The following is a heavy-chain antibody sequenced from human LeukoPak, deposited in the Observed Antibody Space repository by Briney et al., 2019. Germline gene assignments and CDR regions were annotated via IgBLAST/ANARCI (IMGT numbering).Heavy chain of an antibody. Sequence: GGSLKISWKGSGYHFATYWIAWVRQMPGKGLEWMGIIYPDDSDTRYSPSFQGQVTMSADKSISTAYLQWSSLKASDTAMYYCARHRTTYYYDYWGQGTLVTVSS. V-gene: IGHV5-51*01. CDR3: ARHRTTYYYDY. CDR1: GYHFATYW. CDR2: IYPDDSDT. J-gene: IGHJ4*02. D-gene: IGHD1-14*01.